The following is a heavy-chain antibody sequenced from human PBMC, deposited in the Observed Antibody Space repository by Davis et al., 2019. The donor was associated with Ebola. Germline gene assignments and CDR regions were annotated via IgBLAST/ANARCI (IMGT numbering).Heavy chain of an antibody. CDR1: GFTFSDYY. V-gene: IGHV3-11*01. Sequence: GESLKISCAASGFTFSDYYMSWIRQAPGKGLEWVSYMSSSGSTIYYADSVKGRFTISRDNAKKSLYLQMNSLRAEDTAVYYCICSQQPFDYWGQGTLVTVSS. CDR2: MSSSGSTI. D-gene: IGHD3-10*02. CDR3: ICSQQPFDY. J-gene: IGHJ4*02.